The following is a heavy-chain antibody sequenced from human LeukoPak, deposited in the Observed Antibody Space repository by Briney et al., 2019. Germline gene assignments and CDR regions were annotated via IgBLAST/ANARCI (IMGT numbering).Heavy chain of an antibody. Sequence: GGSLRLSCAASGFTFSSYSVNWVRQAPEKGLEWVSYISSTISTIYYADSVKGRFTISRDNAKSSLYLQMNSLRDEDTAVYYCARGMSRQQLFDYWGQGTLVTVSS. CDR2: ISSTISTI. CDR1: GFTFSSYS. V-gene: IGHV3-48*02. D-gene: IGHD6-13*01. J-gene: IGHJ4*02. CDR3: ARGMSRQQLFDY.